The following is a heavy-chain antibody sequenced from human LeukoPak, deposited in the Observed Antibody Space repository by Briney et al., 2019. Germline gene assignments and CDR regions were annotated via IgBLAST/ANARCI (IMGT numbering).Heavy chain of an antibody. CDR1: AFTFSSYD. CDR3: AKDLMGTVGWYTDN. CDR2: ISGSGDST. J-gene: IGHJ4*02. D-gene: IGHD6-19*01. Sequence: GGSLRLFCAASAFTFSSYDMSWVRQAPGKGLEWVSTISGSGDSTNYADPVKGRFTISRDNSKNTLYLQMNSLRAEDTAVYYCAKDLMGTVGWYTDNWGQGALGTVSS. V-gene: IGHV3-23*01.